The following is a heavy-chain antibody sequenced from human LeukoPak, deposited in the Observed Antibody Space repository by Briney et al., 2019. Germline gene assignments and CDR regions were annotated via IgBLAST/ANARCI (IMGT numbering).Heavy chain of an antibody. Sequence: ALVKVSCKASGGTFSSYAISWVRQAPGQGLEWMGGIIPIFGTANYAQKFQGRVTITADESTSTAYMELSSLRSEDTAVYYCARDGSDTKRSFDPWGQGTLVTVSS. CDR3: ARDGSDTKRSFDP. CDR1: GGTFSSYA. D-gene: IGHD2-2*01. CDR2: IIPIFGTA. J-gene: IGHJ5*02. V-gene: IGHV1-69*13.